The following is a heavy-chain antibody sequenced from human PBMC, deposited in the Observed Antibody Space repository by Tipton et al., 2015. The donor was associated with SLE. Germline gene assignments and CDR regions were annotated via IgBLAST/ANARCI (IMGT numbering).Heavy chain of an antibody. CDR3: ARERGYCTGHSCYGADY. CDR2: ISAYNGHT. J-gene: IGHJ4*02. V-gene: IGHV1-18*01. CDR1: GYTFSTYG. Sequence: QLVQSGAEVKKPGASVKVSCKASGYTFSTYGVSWVRQAPGQGLEWMGWISAYNGHTNYAQTLQGRVTMTRDTSTSTFYMELSGLKFEDTAVYYCARERGYCTGHSCYGADYWGQGTLVTVSS. D-gene: IGHD2-2*01.